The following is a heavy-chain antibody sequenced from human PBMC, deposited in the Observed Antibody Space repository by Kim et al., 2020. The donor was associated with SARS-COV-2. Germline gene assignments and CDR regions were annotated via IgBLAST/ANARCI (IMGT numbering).Heavy chain of an antibody. J-gene: IGHJ6*02. CDR3: ARARVVNYDILTGYYRDYNYSGMGA. V-gene: IGHV7-4-1*02. CDR1: GYTFTSYA. Sequence: ASVKVSCKASGYTFTSYAMNWVRQATGQGLEWMGWINTNTGNPTYAQGFPGRVAFSLDTSVSTAYLQLSSLKAEDTAVYYCARARVVNYDILTGYYRDYNYSGMGAWGHGTTGTVS. CDR2: INTNTGNP. D-gene: IGHD3-9*01.